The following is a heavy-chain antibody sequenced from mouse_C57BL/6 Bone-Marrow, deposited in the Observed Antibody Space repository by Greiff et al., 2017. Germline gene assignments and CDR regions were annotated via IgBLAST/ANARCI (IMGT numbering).Heavy chain of an antibody. CDR2: IWWDDDK. V-gene: IGHV8-8*01. J-gene: IGHJ4*01. Sequence: QVTLIVSGPGILQPSQTLSLSCSFSGFSLSTFGMGVGWIRKPPGKGLVWLAHIWWDDDKYYTPVLKSQPTISKDTSTNQVFLKIANVETTGTATYYCARIAPIYDGYPLSTMDDGGQGTSVTVSS. D-gene: IGHD2-3*01. CDR1: GFSLSTFGMG. CDR3: ARIAPIYDGYPLSTMDD.